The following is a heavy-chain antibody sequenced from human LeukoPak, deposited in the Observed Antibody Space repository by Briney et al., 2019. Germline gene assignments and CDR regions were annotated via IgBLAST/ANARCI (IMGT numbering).Heavy chain of an antibody. V-gene: IGHV3-7*01. CDR1: GFTFSGHW. CDR3: VAWGNSGNS. J-gene: IGHJ3*01. Sequence: GALRLSCAASGFTFSGHWMSWVRQAPAKGLEWVAHMNGDGSQIYYMDFVEGRFTISRDNAKNSLYLQMNGLRAEDTAVYYCVAWGNSGNSWGQGTMVIVSS. D-gene: IGHD1-26*01. CDR2: MNGDGSQI.